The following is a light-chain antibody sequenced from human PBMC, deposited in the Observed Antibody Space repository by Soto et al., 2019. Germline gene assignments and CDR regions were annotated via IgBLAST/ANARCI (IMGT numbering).Light chain of an antibody. CDR1: QSVGTL. CDR3: QQNSLANA. Sequence: EIVLTQSPATLSLSPGERATLSCRASQSVGTLLAWYQQKPGQAPRLLIYAASNRATGIPARFSGSGSGTDFTLTISSLEPEDFAIYYCQQNSLANAFGQGTKLEIK. CDR2: AAS. V-gene: IGKV3-11*01. J-gene: IGKJ2*01.